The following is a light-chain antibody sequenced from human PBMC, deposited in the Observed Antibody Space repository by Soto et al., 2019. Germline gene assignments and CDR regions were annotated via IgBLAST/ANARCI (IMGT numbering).Light chain of an antibody. V-gene: IGLV2-14*03. CDR3: CSYVSSKTYL. CDR2: EVT. Sequence: QSALTQPASVSGSPGQSITISCTGTRLDVGGYNYVSWYQQQPGKAPKLIIYEVTNRPSGVSDRFSGSKSDSTASLTISGLQIEDEADYYCCSYVSSKTYLFGTGTKVTVL. J-gene: IGLJ1*01. CDR1: RLDVGGYNY.